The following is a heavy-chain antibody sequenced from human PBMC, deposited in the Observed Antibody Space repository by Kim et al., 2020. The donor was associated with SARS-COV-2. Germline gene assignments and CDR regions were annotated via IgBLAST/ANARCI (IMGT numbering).Heavy chain of an antibody. D-gene: IGHD6-13*01. Sequence: SVKVSCKASGGTFSSYAISWVRQAPGQGLEWMGGIIPIFGTANYAQKFQGRVTITADESTSTAYMELSSLRSEDTAVYYCAGAKIAAAAVGYFDYWGQGTLVTVSS. V-gene: IGHV1-69*13. CDR2: IIPIFGTA. J-gene: IGHJ4*02. CDR1: GGTFSSYA. CDR3: AGAKIAAAAVGYFDY.